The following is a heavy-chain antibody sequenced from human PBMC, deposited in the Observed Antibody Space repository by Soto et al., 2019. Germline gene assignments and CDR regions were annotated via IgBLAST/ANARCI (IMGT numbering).Heavy chain of an antibody. V-gene: IGHV4-59*01. CDR2: IYYSGST. Sequence: SETLSLTCTVSGGSISSYYWIWILQPPGKGLEWIGYIYYSGSTNYNPSLKGRVTISVDTFKNQFSLKLSSVTAAATAVYFCARGTSSSWYYFDYWGQGTLVTVSS. D-gene: IGHD6-13*01. CDR3: ARGTSSSWYYFDY. J-gene: IGHJ4*02. CDR1: GGSISSYY.